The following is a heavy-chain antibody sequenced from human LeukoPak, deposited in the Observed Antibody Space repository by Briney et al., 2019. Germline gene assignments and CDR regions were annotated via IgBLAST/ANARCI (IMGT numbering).Heavy chain of an antibody. Sequence: PSETLTLTCAVYGGSFSGYYWSWIRQPPGKGLEWIGEINHSGSTNYNPSLKSRVTISVDTSKNQFSLKLSSVTAADTAVYYCARARITMVRGVIGYYYGMDVWGKGTTVTVSS. V-gene: IGHV4-34*01. CDR2: INHSGST. D-gene: IGHD3-10*01. J-gene: IGHJ6*04. CDR1: GGSFSGYY. CDR3: ARARITMVRGVIGYYYGMDV.